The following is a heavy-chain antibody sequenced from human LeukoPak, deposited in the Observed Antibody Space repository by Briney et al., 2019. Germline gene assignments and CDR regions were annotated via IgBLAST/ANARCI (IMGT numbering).Heavy chain of an antibody. J-gene: IGHJ6*03. Sequence: PSETLTLTCTVSGGSISSSSYYWGWIRQPPGKGLEWIGSIYYSGSTNYNPSLKSRVTISVDTSKNQFSLRLSSVTAADTAVYYCARHGDYMDVWGKGTTVTVSS. V-gene: IGHV4-39*01. CDR1: GGSISSSSYY. CDR3: ARHGDYMDV. D-gene: IGHD3-16*01. CDR2: IYYSGST.